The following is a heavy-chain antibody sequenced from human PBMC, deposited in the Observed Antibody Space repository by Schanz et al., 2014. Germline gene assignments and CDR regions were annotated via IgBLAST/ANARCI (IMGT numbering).Heavy chain of an antibody. D-gene: IGHD1-7*01. CDR3: ATWSGTRLFHN. CDR1: GGSFSGYW. V-gene: IGHV4-34*01. Sequence: QVQLQQWGAGLLKPSETLSLTCAFSGGSFSGYWWTWVRQSPGKGLEWIGEVNHGGYTNYNPSLKSRVPVSVDMSKKQFSLRRSSVPAADTAAYYCATWSGTRLFHNWGQGTLVTVSS. CDR2: VNHGGYT. J-gene: IGHJ4*02.